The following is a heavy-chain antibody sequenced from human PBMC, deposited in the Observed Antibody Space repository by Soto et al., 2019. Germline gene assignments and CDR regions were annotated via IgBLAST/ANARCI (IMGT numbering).Heavy chain of an antibody. CDR2: INPSGGST. Sequence: QVQLVQSGAEVKKPGASVKVSCKASGYTFTSYYMHWVRQAPGQGLEWMGIINPSGGSTSYAQRFQGRVTMTRDTSTSTVYMELSSLRSEDTAVYYCARDRFPLRYSYGCGGYWGQGTLVTVSS. CDR3: ARDRFPLRYSYGCGGY. CDR1: GYTFTSYY. V-gene: IGHV1-46*01. D-gene: IGHD5-18*01. J-gene: IGHJ4*02.